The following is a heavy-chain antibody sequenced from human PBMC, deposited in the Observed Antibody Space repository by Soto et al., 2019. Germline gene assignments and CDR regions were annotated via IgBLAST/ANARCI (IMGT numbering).Heavy chain of an antibody. CDR2: IRSKAYGGTT. Sequence: GGSLRLSCTASGFTFGDYAMSWFRQAPGKGLEWVGFIRSKAYGGTTEYAASVKGRFTTSRDDSKSIAYLQMNSLKTEDTAVYYCTRDQVDLGYCSSTSCYSAGVPDAFDIWGQGTMVTVSS. D-gene: IGHD2-2*02. CDR1: GFTFGDYA. CDR3: TRDQVDLGYCSSTSCYSAGVPDAFDI. V-gene: IGHV3-49*03. J-gene: IGHJ3*02.